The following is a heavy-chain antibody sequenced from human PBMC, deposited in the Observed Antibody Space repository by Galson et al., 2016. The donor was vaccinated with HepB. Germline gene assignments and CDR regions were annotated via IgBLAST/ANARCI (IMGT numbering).Heavy chain of an antibody. Sequence: QSGAEVKKPGESLKISCKGSGYRFAGYWIGWVRQMPGRGLEWMGSIYPGDSDSTYSPSFQGQVTIPVDKSIDTAYLQWSSLKASDTAMYYCARLYGSGSHLFDYWGQGTLLTVSS. J-gene: IGHJ4*02. CDR2: IYPGDSDS. V-gene: IGHV5-51*01. D-gene: IGHD3-10*01. CDR3: ARLYGSGSHLFDY. CDR1: GYRFAGYW.